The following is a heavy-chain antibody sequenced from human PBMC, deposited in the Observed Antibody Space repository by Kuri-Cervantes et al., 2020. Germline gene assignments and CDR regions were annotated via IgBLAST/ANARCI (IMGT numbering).Heavy chain of an antibody. CDR3: VTPGTSSWPY. CDR1: GFTFSRYW. J-gene: IGHJ4*02. Sequence: GESLKISCAASGFTFSRYWMTWVRQAPGKGLEWVANIKEDGSIKYYMDSVKGRFTISRDNSKNTLFLQMNSLRVEDTAVYYCVTPGTSSWPYWGQGTLVTVSS. D-gene: IGHD6-13*01. V-gene: IGHV3-7*01. CDR2: IKEDGSIK.